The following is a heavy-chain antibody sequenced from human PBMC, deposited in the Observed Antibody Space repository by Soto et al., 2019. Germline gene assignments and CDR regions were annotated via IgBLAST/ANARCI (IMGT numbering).Heavy chain of an antibody. D-gene: IGHD3-10*01. V-gene: IGHV4-39*01. Sequence: SETLSLTCTVSGGSIRSSSSYWGWIRQPPGKGLEWIGSIYYSGTTYYNPSLKSRVTISVDTSKNQFSLKLSSVTAADTAVYYGARHSNLPGVINWFNPWGQAALVTVSS. CDR3: ARHSNLPGVINWFNP. CDR2: IYYSGTT. J-gene: IGHJ5*02. CDR1: GGSIRSSSSY.